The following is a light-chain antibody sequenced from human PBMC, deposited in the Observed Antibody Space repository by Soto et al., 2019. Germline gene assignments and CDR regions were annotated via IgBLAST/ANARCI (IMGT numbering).Light chain of an antibody. Sequence: QSVLTQPPSASGTPGQRVTISCSGSNSNIESNTVNWYQQLPGTAPKLLIYSNNQRPSGVPDRFSGSKSGTSASLAISGLQSDDEADYYCAAWDDSLNGHVVFGGGTKLT. J-gene: IGLJ2*01. CDR2: SNN. V-gene: IGLV1-44*01. CDR1: NSNIESNT. CDR3: AAWDDSLNGHVV.